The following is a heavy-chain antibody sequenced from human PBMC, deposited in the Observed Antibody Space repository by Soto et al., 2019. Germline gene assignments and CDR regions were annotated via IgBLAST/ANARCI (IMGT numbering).Heavy chain of an antibody. D-gene: IGHD5-18*01. CDR1: GFTFSSYA. CDR3: AKDSGWIQTSALDI. Sequence: GGSLRLSCAASGFTFSSYAMSWVRQAPGKGLEWVSVISGSGGSTYYADSVKGRFTISRDNSKNTLYLQMNSLRAEDTAVYYCAKDSGWIQTSALDIWGQGTMVTVSS. V-gene: IGHV3-23*01. CDR2: ISGSGGST. J-gene: IGHJ3*02.